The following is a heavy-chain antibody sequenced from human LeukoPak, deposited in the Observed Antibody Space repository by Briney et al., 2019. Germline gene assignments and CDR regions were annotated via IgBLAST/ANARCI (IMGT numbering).Heavy chain of an antibody. J-gene: IGHJ2*01. V-gene: IGHV4-59*13. D-gene: IGHD2-2*02. CDR1: GGFISLYY. CDR3: SRSYPPRSFDL. Sequence: AETLSLTCSVCGGFISLYYGSWLPQPPEGGVEWIGYIYYSRSTNHHPSLKSPVPISVDTSKDPFSLKLGFVAAADTALYYWSRSYPPRSFDLGGGGTLVRVSS. CDR2: IYYSRST.